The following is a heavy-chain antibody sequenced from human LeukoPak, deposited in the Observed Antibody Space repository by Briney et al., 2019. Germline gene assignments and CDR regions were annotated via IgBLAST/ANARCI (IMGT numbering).Heavy chain of an antibody. CDR2: ISYDGRNK. CDR3: ASHWAQQVVSDY. D-gene: IGHD6-13*01. CDR1: GFTFSRFG. J-gene: IGHJ4*02. V-gene: IGHV3-30*03. Sequence: PGRSLRLSCVAAGFTFSRFGMHWVRQAPGKGLEWVAFISYDGRNKYYADSVKGRFTISRDNSKNTLFLQMSSLRAEDTAVYYCASHWAQQVVSDYWGQGTLVTVSS.